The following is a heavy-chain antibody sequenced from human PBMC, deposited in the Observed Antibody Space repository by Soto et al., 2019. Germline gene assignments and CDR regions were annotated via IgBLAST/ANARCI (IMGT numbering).Heavy chain of an antibody. J-gene: IGHJ4*02. CDR3: ARVLGTGGNCYSSSTY. CDR1: GYSFTNYG. V-gene: IGHV1-18*01. Sequence: ASVKVSCKASGYSFTNYGITWVRQAPGQGLEWMGWISAHNGNTNYAQKLQDRVTMTTDTSTSTAYMELRSLRSDDTAVYYCARVLGTGGNCYSSSTYWGQGTLVTVSS. D-gene: IGHD2-15*01. CDR2: ISAHNGNT.